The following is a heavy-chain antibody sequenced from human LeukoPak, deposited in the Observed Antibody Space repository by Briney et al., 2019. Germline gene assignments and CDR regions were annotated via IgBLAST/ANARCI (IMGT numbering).Heavy chain of an antibody. J-gene: IGHJ4*02. V-gene: IGHV3-23*01. D-gene: IGHD3-22*01. CDR3: AKRYYSDSSGYLGSLNY. CDR1: GFTFSSYA. CDR2: LSGSGGST. Sequence: GGSLRLSCAASGFTFSSYAMGWVRQAPGKGLEWVSALSGSGGSTFYADSVKGRFTISRDNSKNTVYLQMNSLRAEDTAVYYCAKRYYSDSSGYLGSLNYWGQGTLVTVSS.